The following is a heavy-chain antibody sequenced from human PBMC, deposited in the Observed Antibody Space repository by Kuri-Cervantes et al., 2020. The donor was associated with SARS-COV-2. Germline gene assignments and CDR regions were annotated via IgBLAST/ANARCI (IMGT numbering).Heavy chain of an antibody. D-gene: IGHD4-17*01. J-gene: IGHJ6*03. CDR1: GYTFTNYG. CDR3: AREGDYSDLRRPNYYYYMDV. V-gene: IGHV1-18*01. Sequence: ASVNVSCKASGYTFTNYGITWVRQAPGQGLEWMGWISAYNGYTIYAQKLQGRVTMTTDTSTTTAYMELGSLRSDDTAVYYCAREGDYSDLRRPNYYYYMDVWGKGTTVTVSS. CDR2: ISAYNGYT.